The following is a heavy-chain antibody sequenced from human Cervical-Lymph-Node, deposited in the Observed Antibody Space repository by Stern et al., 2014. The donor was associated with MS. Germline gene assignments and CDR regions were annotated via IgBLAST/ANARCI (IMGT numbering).Heavy chain of an antibody. J-gene: IGHJ5*02. CDR2: INPNRGTT. V-gene: IGHV1-46*03. CDR3: TRVQRERRALDHFDP. Sequence: VQLVQSGAEVKKPGASVNVSCEASGFSFTTHYMHWVRQAPGQGLEWVGMINPNRGTTSYARQFQGRVIITRDTSTSTIYMELTGLRSEDTALYFCTRVQRERRALDHFDPWGQGTLVTVSS. CDR1: GFSFTTHY. D-gene: IGHD1-1*01.